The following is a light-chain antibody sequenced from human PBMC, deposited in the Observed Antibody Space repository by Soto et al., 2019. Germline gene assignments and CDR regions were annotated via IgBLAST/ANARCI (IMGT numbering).Light chain of an antibody. V-gene: IGKV1-39*01. CDR2: AAS. Sequence: DVQMTQSPSSLSASEGDRVTITCRASQNIGRYLNWYQQKTGIAPKLLISAASNLQSGVPSRFSGSGSGTDFTLTISSLQTEDFATYYCQQSYSIPWTFGQGTKVEI. CDR3: QQSYSIPWT. CDR1: QNIGRY. J-gene: IGKJ1*01.